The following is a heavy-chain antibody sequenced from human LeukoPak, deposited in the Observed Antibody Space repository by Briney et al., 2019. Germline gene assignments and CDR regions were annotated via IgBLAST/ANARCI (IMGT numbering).Heavy chain of an antibody. CDR1: GGSISSSY. CDR2: IYASGSS. Sequence: SETLSLTCNVSGGSISSSYWSWIRQPAGKGLEWIGRIYASGSSNYNPSLKSRVTMSVDTSKNQFSLNLSSVTAADTAVYYCAREGGSSRSLENWGQGTLVTVSS. J-gene: IGHJ4*02. CDR3: AREGGSSRSLEN. D-gene: IGHD1-26*01. V-gene: IGHV4-4*07.